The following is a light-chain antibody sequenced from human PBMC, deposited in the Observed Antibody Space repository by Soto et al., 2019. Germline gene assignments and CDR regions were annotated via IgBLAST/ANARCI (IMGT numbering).Light chain of an antibody. CDR2: DVS. CDR3: GSYTSSSTLYV. V-gene: IGLV2-14*01. CDR1: SSDVGGSNY. J-gene: IGLJ1*01. Sequence: QSALTQPASVSGSPGQSITISCTGTSSDVGGSNYVSWYQQHPGKAPKFMIYDVSNRPSGVSNRFSGSKSGNTASLTISGLQAEDEADYYCGSYTSSSTLYVFGTGTKVTVL.